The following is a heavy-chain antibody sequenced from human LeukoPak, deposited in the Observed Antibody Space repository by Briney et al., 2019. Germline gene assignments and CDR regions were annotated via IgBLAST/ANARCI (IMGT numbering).Heavy chain of an antibody. D-gene: IGHD2-2*01. CDR1: GDSISSFY. CDR3: ARTSSRTAYFDS. Sequence: PSETLSLTCLVSGDSISSFYWSWIRQPPGKGLEWLGYIYYSGYTNYNPSLKSRVTISVDTSKNQFSLKLSSVTAADTAVYYCARTSSRTAYFDSWGQGTLVTVSS. V-gene: IGHV4-59*01. J-gene: IGHJ4*02. CDR2: IYYSGYT.